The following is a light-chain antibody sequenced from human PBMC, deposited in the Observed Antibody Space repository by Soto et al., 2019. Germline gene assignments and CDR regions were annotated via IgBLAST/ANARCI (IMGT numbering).Light chain of an antibody. CDR2: SNN. Sequence: QSVLTQPPSASGTPGQRVTISCSGSSSNIGSNFAYWYQQLPGTAPKLLIYSNNQRPSGVPDRFSGSKSGTSASLAISGLRSEDEADYYCAAWDDRLSGFVFATGTKVTVL. CDR3: AAWDDRLSGFV. CDR1: SSNIGSNF. J-gene: IGLJ1*01. V-gene: IGLV1-47*02.